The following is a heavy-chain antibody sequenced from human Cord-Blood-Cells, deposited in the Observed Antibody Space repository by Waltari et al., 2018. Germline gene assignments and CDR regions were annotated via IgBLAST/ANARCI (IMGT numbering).Heavy chain of an antibody. Sequence: QVQLQESGPGLVKPSGTLCLTCAVSGGSISSSNWLSWVRQPPGKGVEWIGEIYHSGSTNYNPSLKSRVTISVDKSKNQFSLKLSSVTAADTAVYYCARVGRDGCSSTSCYADYFDYWGQGTLVTVSS. D-gene: IGHD2-2*01. J-gene: IGHJ4*02. CDR3: ARVGRDGCSSTSCYADYFDY. CDR1: GGSISSSNW. V-gene: IGHV4-4*02. CDR2: IYHSGST.